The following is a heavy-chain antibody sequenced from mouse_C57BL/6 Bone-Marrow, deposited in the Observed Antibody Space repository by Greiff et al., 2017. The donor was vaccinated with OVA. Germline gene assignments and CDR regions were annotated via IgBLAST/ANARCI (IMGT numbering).Heavy chain of an antibody. Sequence: QLQQSGPVLVKPGASVKMSCKASGYTFTDYYMNWVKQSHGKSLEWIGVINPYNGGTSYNQKSKGKATLTVDKSSSTAYMELNSLTSEDSAVYYCARSSTTVVATDFDVWGTGTTVTVSS. D-gene: IGHD1-1*01. CDR1: GYTFTDYY. CDR3: ARSSTTVVATDFDV. J-gene: IGHJ1*03. CDR2: INPYNGGT. V-gene: IGHV1-19*01.